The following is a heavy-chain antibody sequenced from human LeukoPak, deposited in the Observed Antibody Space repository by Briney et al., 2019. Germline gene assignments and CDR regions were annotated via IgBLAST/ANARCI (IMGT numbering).Heavy chain of an antibody. CDR3: ARDTYDILTGYSISPFDY. CDR2: IRYDGSNK. CDR1: GFTFSSYG. D-gene: IGHD3-9*01. V-gene: IGHV3-33*01. Sequence: QAGGSLRLSCAASGFTFSSYGMHWVRQAPGKGLEWVAVIRYDGSNKYYADSVRVRFTISRDNSKNTLYLQMNSLRAEDTAVYYCARDTYDILTGYSISPFDYWGQGTLVTVSS. J-gene: IGHJ4*02.